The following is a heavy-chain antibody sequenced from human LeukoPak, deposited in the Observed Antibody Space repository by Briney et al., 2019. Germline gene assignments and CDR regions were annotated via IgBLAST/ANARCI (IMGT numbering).Heavy chain of an antibody. CDR3: ARLYSSSLGRVFDY. Sequence: SETLSLTCTVSGGSISSYYWSWIRQPPGKGLEWIGYIYYSGSTNYNPSLKSRVTISVDTSKNQFSLKLSSVTAADTAVYYCARLYSSSLGRVFDYWGPGTLVTVSS. J-gene: IGHJ4*02. CDR2: IYYSGST. CDR1: GGSISSYY. D-gene: IGHD6-13*01. V-gene: IGHV4-59*01.